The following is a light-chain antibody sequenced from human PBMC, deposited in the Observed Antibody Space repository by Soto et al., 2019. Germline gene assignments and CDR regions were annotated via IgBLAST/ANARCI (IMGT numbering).Light chain of an antibody. CDR2: DSS. Sequence: EIVLTQSPGTLSLSPGERATLSCRASQSVSSSYLVWYQQKPGQAPRLLIYDSSSRATGIPDRFSGSGSGTDFTLTISRLEPEDFAVHYCQQYGSSPPTFGQGTKVDI. CDR3: QQYGSSPPT. CDR1: QSVSSSY. V-gene: IGKV3-20*01. J-gene: IGKJ1*01.